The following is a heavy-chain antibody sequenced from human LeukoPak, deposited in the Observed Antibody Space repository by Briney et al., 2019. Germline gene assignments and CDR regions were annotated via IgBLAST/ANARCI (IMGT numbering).Heavy chain of an antibody. V-gene: IGHV3-53*01. Sequence: PGGSLRLSCAASGFTVSSNYMSWVRQAPGKGLEWVSVMYSGGSTFYADSVKGRFTISRDNSKNTLYLQVNSLRAEDTAVYYCARGGSSLYAFDIWGQGTMVTVSS. CDR3: ARGGSSLYAFDI. D-gene: IGHD2-2*01. CDR1: GFTVSSNY. CDR2: MYSGGST. J-gene: IGHJ3*02.